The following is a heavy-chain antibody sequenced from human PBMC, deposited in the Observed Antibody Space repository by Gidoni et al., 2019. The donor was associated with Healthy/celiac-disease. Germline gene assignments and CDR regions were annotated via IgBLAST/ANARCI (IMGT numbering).Heavy chain of an antibody. J-gene: IGHJ5*02. CDR2: ISGSGGST. CDR1: GFTFSSSA. V-gene: IGHV3-23*04. CDR3: AKYSSSWYDRNWFDP. D-gene: IGHD6-13*01. Sequence: EVQLVASGGGLVQPGGSLRLSCAASGFTFSSSAMSWVRQAPGKGLEWVSAISGSGGSTYYADSVKGRFTISRDNSKNTLYLQMNSLRSEDTAVYYCAKYSSSWYDRNWFDPWGQGTLVTVSS.